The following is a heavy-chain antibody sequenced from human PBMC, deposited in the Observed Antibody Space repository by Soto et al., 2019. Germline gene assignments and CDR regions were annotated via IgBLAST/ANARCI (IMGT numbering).Heavy chain of an antibody. Sequence: ASVKVSCKASGYTFTTYHIHWVRQAPGQGLEWMGIINPRGGSTNYAQKFQGRVTMTKDTSTDTVYMELSSLRSEDTAVYYCATGGITTFPYFSLGDYWGQGTLVTVSS. J-gene: IGHJ4*02. D-gene: IGHD3-10*01. CDR3: ATGGITTFPYFSLGDY. V-gene: IGHV1-46*01. CDR2: INPRGGST. CDR1: GYTFTTYH.